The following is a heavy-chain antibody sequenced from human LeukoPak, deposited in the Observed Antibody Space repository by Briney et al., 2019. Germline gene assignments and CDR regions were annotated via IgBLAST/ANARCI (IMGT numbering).Heavy chain of an antibody. CDR1: GFTVSSNY. J-gene: IGHJ6*03. Sequence: GGSLRLSCAASGFTVSSNYMSWVRQAPGKGLEWVSVIYSGGSTYYADSVKGRFTISRDNSKNTLYLQMNSLRAEDTAVYYCARDQNFEYPTGYMDVWGKGTTVTVSS. V-gene: IGHV3-53*01. CDR2: IYSGGST. D-gene: IGHD1-1*01. CDR3: ARDQNFEYPTGYMDV.